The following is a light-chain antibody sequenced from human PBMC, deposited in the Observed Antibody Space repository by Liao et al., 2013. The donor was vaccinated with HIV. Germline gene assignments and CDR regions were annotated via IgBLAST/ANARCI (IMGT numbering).Light chain of an antibody. CDR2: YDR. CDR3: QVWDSSSDPYV. Sequence: SYVLTQPPSVSVAPGETASITCGGNNIGVKAVHWYQQKPGQAPVMVIYYDRNRPSGIPERFSGSNSGNTATLTISRVEAGDEADYYCQVWDSSSDPYVFGSGTKVTVL. CDR1: NIGVKA. J-gene: IGLJ1*01. V-gene: IGLV3-21*04.